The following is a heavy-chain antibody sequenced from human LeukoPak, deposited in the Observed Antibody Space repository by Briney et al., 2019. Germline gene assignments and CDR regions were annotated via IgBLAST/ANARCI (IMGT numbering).Heavy chain of an antibody. Sequence: GGSLRLSCAASGFTFSDYYMSWIRQAPGKGLEWVSYISGSASTIYYADSVKGRFTISRDNAKKSLYLQMNTLRAEDTAVYYCARAPPYDSSGLPDYWGQGTLVTVSS. CDR1: GFTFSDYY. CDR2: ISGSASTI. V-gene: IGHV3-11*01. CDR3: ARAPPYDSSGLPDY. D-gene: IGHD3-22*01. J-gene: IGHJ4*02.